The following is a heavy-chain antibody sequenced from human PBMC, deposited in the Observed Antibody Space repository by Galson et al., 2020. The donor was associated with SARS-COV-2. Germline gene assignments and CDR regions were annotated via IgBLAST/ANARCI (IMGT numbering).Heavy chain of an antibody. CDR2: ISPNSGDT. V-gene: IGHV1-2*02. J-gene: IGHJ4*02. CDR3: ARAIETATTLGY. D-gene: IGHD6-25*01. CDR1: GYTFTDYY. Sequence: GESLKISCKASGYTFTDYYIYWVRQAPGQQLEWMGWISPNSGDTNYAQKFQGRVTMTRDTSIRTAYLELSRLTSDDTAVYYCARAIETATTLGYWGQGTLVTVSS.